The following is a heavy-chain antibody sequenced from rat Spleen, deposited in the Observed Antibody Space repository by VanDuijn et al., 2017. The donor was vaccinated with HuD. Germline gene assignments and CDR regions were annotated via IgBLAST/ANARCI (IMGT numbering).Heavy chain of an antibody. V-gene: IGHV5-31*01. Sequence: EVQLVESGGGLVQPGRSLKLSCVASGFTFNNYWMTWIRQAPGKGLEWVASITNAAGRTYYPDSVKGRFTISRDIAQRSLYLQMDSLRSEDTATYYCTSEPTRVYFDYWGQGVMVTVSS. J-gene: IGHJ2*01. CDR2: ITNAAGRT. D-gene: IGHD1-4*01. CDR1: GFTFNNYW. CDR3: TSEPTRVYFDY.